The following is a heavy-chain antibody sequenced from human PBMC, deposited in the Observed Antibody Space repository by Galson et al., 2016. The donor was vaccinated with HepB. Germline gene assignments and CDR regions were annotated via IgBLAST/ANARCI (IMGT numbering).Heavy chain of an antibody. CDR3: ARNGVFGDHGGYSFDY. CDR2: FHHRGSP. CDR1: GGSISTDIY. J-gene: IGHJ4*02. Sequence: ETLSLTCVVSGGSISTDIYWSWIRQPPAKGLEWIGEFHHRGSPHYYPSLQSRVSISVDNSKNEFSLELASVTAADTALYYCARNGVFGDHGGYSFDYWGRGTLVTVSS. D-gene: IGHD4-23*01. V-gene: IGHV4/OR15-8*01.